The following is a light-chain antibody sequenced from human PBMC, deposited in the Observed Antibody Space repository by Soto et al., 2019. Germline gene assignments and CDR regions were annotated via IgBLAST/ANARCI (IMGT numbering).Light chain of an antibody. Sequence: DIQLTQSPSFLSASVGDRVTITCRASQGIGRYLGWYQQKPGKAPKLVIYAASTLQSGVPSRFSGSGSVTEFTITITSMQPEDFATYECQLHNTEPRTFGQGTKLEIK. V-gene: IGKV1-9*01. J-gene: IGKJ2*01. CDR1: QGIGRY. CDR3: QLHNTEPRT. CDR2: AAS.